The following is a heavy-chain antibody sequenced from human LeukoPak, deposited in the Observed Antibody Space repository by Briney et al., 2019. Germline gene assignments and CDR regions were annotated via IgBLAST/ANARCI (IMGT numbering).Heavy chain of an antibody. Sequence: PSETLSLTCTVSGGSISSYYWSWIRQPPGKGLEWIGYIYYSGSTNYNPSLKSRVTISVDTSKNQFSLKLSSVTAGDTAVYYCARSMSLYYYDSSGSVSWFDPWGQGTLVTVSS. CDR3: ARSMSLYYYDSSGSVSWFDP. CDR2: IYYSGST. CDR1: GGSISSYY. D-gene: IGHD3-22*01. J-gene: IGHJ5*02. V-gene: IGHV4-59*01.